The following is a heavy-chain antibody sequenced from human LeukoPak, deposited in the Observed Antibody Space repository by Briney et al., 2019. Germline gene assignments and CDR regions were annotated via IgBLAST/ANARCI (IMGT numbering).Heavy chain of an antibody. Sequence: GASVKVSCKASGGTFSSYAISWVRQAPGQGLEWMGGIIPIFGTANYAQKFQGRVTITADESTSTAYMELSSLRSEDTAVYYCARGLHYDFWSGYWFDDWGQGTLVTVSS. J-gene: IGHJ4*02. D-gene: IGHD3-3*01. CDR2: IIPIFGTA. V-gene: IGHV1-69*13. CDR3: ARGLHYDFWSGYWFDD. CDR1: GGTFSSYA.